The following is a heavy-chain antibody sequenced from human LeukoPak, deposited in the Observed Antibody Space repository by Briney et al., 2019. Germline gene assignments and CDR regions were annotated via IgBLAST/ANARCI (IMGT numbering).Heavy chain of an antibody. V-gene: IGHV3-23*01. D-gene: IGHD4-17*01. J-gene: IGHJ5*02. Sequence: GGSLRLSCAASGFTFSSYAMTWVRQAPGKGLEWVSALSASGGGTYYADSVKGRFTISGDNSKNTMYLQMNSLRAEDTAVYYCAKTQGGDYFFGPWGQGTLVTVSS. CDR3: AKTQGGDYFFGP. CDR2: LSASGGGT. CDR1: GFTFSSYA.